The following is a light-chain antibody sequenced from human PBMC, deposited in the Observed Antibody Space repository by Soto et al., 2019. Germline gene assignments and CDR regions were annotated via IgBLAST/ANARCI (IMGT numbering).Light chain of an antibody. V-gene: IGKV3-11*01. J-gene: IGKJ4*01. CDR1: QSVSRY. CDR2: DTS. CDR3: QQRFSWPPT. Sequence: EIGLTQSPATLSLSPGERANLSCRASQSVSRYLAWYQQKPGQAPRLLIHDTSTRATGVPDTFSGSGSGTEFTLTISSLEPEDFAMYYCQQRFSWPPTFGGGTKVEIK.